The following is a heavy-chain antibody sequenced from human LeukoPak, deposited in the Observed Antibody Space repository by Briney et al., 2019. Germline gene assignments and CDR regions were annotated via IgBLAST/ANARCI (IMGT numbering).Heavy chain of an antibody. Sequence: GGSLRLSCSASGFTFGDYAMSWFRQAPGKGLEWVGFIRTKAYGGTTEYAASVRGRFTISRDDSKSIAYLQMNSLKTEDTAVYFCSRDLGYYYGSGTFYYYFDYWGQGTLVTVSS. CDR2: IRTKAYGGTT. J-gene: IGHJ4*02. V-gene: IGHV3-49*03. CDR3: SRDLGYYYGSGTFYYYFDY. CDR1: GFTFGDYA. D-gene: IGHD3-10*01.